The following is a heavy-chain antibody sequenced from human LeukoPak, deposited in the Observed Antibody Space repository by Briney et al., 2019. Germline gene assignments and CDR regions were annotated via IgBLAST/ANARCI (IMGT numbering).Heavy chain of an antibody. CDR1: GYTFTGYY. D-gene: IGHD2-2*02. CDR3: ARDPVPAAILRAYYYYYMDV. J-gene: IGHJ6*03. Sequence: ASVKVSCKASGYTFTGYYMHWVRQAPGQGLEWMGWINPNSGGTNYAQKFQGRVTMTRDTSISTAYMELSRLRSDDTAEYYCARDPVPAAILRAYYYYYMDVWGKGTTVTVSS. V-gene: IGHV1-2*02. CDR2: INPNSGGT.